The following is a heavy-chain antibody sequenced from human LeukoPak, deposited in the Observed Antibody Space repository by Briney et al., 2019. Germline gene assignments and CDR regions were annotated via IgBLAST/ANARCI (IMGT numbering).Heavy chain of an antibody. V-gene: IGHV1-2*02. CDR1: GYPFTSYY. CDR2: ISFSGVT. J-gene: IGHJ4*02. CDR3: ARDLRLYDY. Sequence: ASVKVSCKTSGYPFTSYYIQWLRQAPGQGLEWMGWISFSGVTKYAEKLRGRVTLTRDTSRATAYMELTGLTSDDTAVYYCARDLRLYDYWGQGTLVTVSS. D-gene: IGHD3-3*01.